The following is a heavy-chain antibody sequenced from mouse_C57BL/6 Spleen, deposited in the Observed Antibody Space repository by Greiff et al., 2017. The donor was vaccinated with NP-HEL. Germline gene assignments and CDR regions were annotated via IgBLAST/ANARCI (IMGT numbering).Heavy chain of an antibody. J-gene: IGHJ2*01. D-gene: IGHD1-1*01. V-gene: IGHV1-72*01. CDR3: ARSTRYGSSYEGYFDY. Sequence: QVQLQQPGAELVKPGASVKLSCKASGYTFTSYWMHWVKQRPGRGLEWIGRIDPNSGGTKYNEKLKSKATLTVDKPSSTAYMQLSSLTSEDSAVYYCARSTRYGSSYEGYFDYWGQGTTLTVSS. CDR1: GYTFTSYW. CDR2: IDPNSGGT.